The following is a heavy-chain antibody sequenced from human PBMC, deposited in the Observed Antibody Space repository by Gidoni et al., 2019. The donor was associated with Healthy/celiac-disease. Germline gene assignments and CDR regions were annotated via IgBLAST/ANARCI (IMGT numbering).Heavy chain of an antibody. Sequence: QVQLVQAGDEVKKPAASVKVSCTASGYTFTGYYLHWVRQAPGQGLDGMGWINPNRGGTNYARKFQGRATMTRDTSISTAYMELSRLRSDDTAVYYCARLFSGGSGSLDAFDIWGQGTMVTVSS. CDR1: GYTFTGYY. J-gene: IGHJ3*02. V-gene: IGHV1-2*02. D-gene: IGHD3-10*01. CDR2: INPNRGGT. CDR3: ARLFSGGSGSLDAFDI.